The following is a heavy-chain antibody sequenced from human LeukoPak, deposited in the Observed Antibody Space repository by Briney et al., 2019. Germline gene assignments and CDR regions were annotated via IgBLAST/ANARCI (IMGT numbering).Heavy chain of an antibody. CDR3: TSSYCSGGSCYRRYNYYYYMDV. Sequence: GGSLRLSCAASGFTFSGPAMHWVRQASGKGLEWVGRIRSKANSYATVYAASVKGRFTISRDDSKNTAYLQMNSLKTEDTAVYYCTSSYCSGGSCYRRYNYYYYMDVWGKGTTVTVSS. CDR1: GFTFSGPA. J-gene: IGHJ6*03. CDR2: IRSKANSYAT. D-gene: IGHD2-15*01. V-gene: IGHV3-73*01.